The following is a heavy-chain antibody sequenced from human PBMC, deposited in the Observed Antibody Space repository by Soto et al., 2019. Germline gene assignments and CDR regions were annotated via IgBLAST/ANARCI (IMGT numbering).Heavy chain of an antibody. Sequence: EVQLVESGGGLVQPGGSLRLSCAASGCTFSSYWMSWVRQAPGKGLEWVANIKQDGSEKYYVDSVKGRFTISRDNAKNSLYLQMNSLRAEDTAVYYCAREAIAVAGTDYWGQGTLVTVSS. CDR1: GCTFSSYW. CDR3: AREAIAVAGTDY. J-gene: IGHJ4*02. V-gene: IGHV3-7*01. D-gene: IGHD6-19*01. CDR2: IKQDGSEK.